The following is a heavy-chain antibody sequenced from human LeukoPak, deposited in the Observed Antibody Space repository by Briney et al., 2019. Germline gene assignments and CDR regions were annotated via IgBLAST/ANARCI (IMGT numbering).Heavy chain of an antibody. CDR3: AKGGYSS. Sequence: GGSLRLSCAASGFTFSSYVMSWVRQAPGKGLEWVSAIXXXGXXXXXXXXXXXXFTISXDNSKNTLYLQMNSLRVEDTDVYHCAKGGYSSWGQGTRVTVSS. V-gene: IGHV3-23*01. D-gene: IGHD3-16*02. CDR1: GFTFSSYV. CDR2: IXXXGXXX. J-gene: IGHJ4*02.